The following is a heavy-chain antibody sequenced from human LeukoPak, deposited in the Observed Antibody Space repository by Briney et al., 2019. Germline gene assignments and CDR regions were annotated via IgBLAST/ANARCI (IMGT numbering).Heavy chain of an antibody. D-gene: IGHD2-15*01. CDR3: ARNRLRATATYMDV. CDR2: ISSSSSTI. Sequence: GGSLRLSCAASGFTFSSYSMNWVRQAPGKGLEWVSYISSSSSTIYYADSVKGRFTISRDNSEDTLYLQIITLRAVDTAVYYCARNRLRATATYMDVWGKGTTVTVSS. V-gene: IGHV3-48*01. J-gene: IGHJ6*04. CDR1: GFTFSSYS.